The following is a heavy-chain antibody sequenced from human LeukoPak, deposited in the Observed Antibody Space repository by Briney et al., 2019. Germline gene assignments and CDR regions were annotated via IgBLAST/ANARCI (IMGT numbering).Heavy chain of an antibody. D-gene: IGHD3-16*02. V-gene: IGHV3-48*03. CDR1: GFTFSNYE. Sequence: GGSLRLSCAASGFTFSNYEMNWVRQAPGKGLEWVSYISSSGSTIYYADSVKGRFTISRDNAKNSLYLQMNSLRAEDTAVYYCARDRDYVWGSYRHFDYWGQGTLVTVSS. CDR3: ARDRDYVWGSYRHFDY. CDR2: ISSSGSTI. J-gene: IGHJ4*02.